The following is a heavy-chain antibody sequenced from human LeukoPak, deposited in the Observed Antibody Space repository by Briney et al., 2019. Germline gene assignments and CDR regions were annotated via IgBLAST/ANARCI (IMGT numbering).Heavy chain of an antibody. CDR2: VNPSGGST. D-gene: IGHD3-3*01. V-gene: IGHV1-46*01. Sequence: GASVKVSCKTSGYTFSTFFIHWVQQAPGQGFEWMGLVNPSGGSTSYTQKFRGRVTMTRDTSTSTVYMELSSLRSEDTAVYYCARDTQKWSGYSDYYYMDVWGKGTTVTVSS. CDR3: ARDTQKWSGYSDYYYMDV. CDR1: GYTFSTFF. J-gene: IGHJ6*03.